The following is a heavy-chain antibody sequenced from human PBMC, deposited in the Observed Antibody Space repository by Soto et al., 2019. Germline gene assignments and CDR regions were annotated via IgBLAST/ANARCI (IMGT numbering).Heavy chain of an antibody. CDR3: ANSLNGGVPAAILSVAFDI. Sequence: GASVKVSCKASGGTFSSYTISWVRQAPGQGLEWMGRIIPILGIANYAQKFQGRVTITADKSTSTAYMELSSLRSEDTAVYYCANSLNGGVPAAILSVAFDIWGQGTMDTVSS. CDR1: GGTFSSYT. J-gene: IGHJ3*02. CDR2: IIPILGIA. D-gene: IGHD2-2*02. V-gene: IGHV1-69*02.